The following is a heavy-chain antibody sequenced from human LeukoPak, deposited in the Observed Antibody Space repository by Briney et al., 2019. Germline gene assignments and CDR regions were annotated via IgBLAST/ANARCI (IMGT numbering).Heavy chain of an antibody. J-gene: IGHJ4*02. Sequence: GGSLRLSCTASGFTFGDYAMSWFRQAPGKGLEWVGFIRSKAYGGTTEYAASVKGRFTISRDDSKSIAYLQMNCLKTEDTAVYYCTSTYYYDSSGYYYFDYWGQGTLVTVSS. CDR2: IRSKAYGGTT. CDR1: GFTFGDYA. D-gene: IGHD3-22*01. V-gene: IGHV3-49*03. CDR3: TSTYYYDSSGYYYFDY.